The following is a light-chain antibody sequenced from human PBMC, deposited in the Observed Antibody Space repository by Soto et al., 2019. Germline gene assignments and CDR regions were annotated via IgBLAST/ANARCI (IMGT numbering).Light chain of an antibody. CDR2: NNN. Sequence: HSDLTQAPSASETPGQRVTISCSGSSSNIGINTVDWFQQLPGTAPKLLIYNNNQRPSGVPDRFSGSKSGTSASLAISGLQSEDESDYYCAAWDDSLNGYVFGTGTKVTVL. J-gene: IGLJ1*01. CDR3: AAWDDSLNGYV. V-gene: IGLV1-44*01. CDR1: SSNIGINT.